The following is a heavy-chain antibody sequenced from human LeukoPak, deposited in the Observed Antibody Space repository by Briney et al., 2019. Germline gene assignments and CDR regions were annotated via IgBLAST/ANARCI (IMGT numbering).Heavy chain of an antibody. V-gene: IGHV4-30-2*01. J-gene: IGHJ4*02. D-gene: IGHD3-3*01. CDR3: ARALPPITIFGVVTHFDY. CDR2: IYHSGST. CDR1: GGSISSGGYY. Sequence: SQTLSLTCTVSGGSISSGGYYWSWIRQPPGMGLEWIGYIYHSGSTYYNPSLKSRVTISVDRSKNQFSLKLSSVTAADTAVYYCARALPPITIFGVVTHFDYWGQGTLVTVSS.